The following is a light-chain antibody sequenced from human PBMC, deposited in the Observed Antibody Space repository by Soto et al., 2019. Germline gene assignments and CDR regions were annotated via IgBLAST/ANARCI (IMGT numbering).Light chain of an antibody. CDR1: QSISTW. V-gene: IGKV1-5*01. J-gene: IGKJ1*01. CDR2: DAS. CDR3: QQYNTWPRT. Sequence: DIQMTQSPSTLSASVGDRVTITCRASQSISTWLAWYQQKPGKAPKLLMYDASALQSGVPSRFSGSGSGTKFTLTISSLQSEDFAIYFCQQYNTWPRTFGQGTKVDIK.